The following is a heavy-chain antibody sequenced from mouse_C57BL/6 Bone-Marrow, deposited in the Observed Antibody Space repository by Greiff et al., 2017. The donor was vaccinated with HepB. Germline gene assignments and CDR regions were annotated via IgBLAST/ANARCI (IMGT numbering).Heavy chain of an antibody. CDR2: IDPSDSYT. J-gene: IGHJ2*01. Sequence: VKLQQPGAELVKPGASVKLSCKASGYTFTSYWMQWVKQRPGQGLEWIGEIDPSDSYTNYNQKFKGKATLTVDTSSSTAYMQLSSLTSEDSAVYYCVSYGDYWGQGTTLTVSS. D-gene: IGHD1-1*01. CDR1: GYTFTSYW. CDR3: VSYGDY. V-gene: IGHV1-50*01.